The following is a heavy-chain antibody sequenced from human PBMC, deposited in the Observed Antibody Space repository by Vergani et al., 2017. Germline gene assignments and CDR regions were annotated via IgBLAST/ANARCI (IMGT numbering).Heavy chain of an antibody. J-gene: IGHJ5*02. Sequence: QVQLVQSGAEVKKPGSSVKVSCKASGGTFSSYAISWVRQAPGQGLEWMGGIIPIFGTANYAQKFQGRVTITADESTSTAYMELSSLGSEDTAVYYCARDLGGYSGYGENWFDPWGQGTLVTVSS. V-gene: IGHV1-69*12. CDR1: GGTFSSYA. D-gene: IGHD5-12*01. CDR3: ARDLGGYSGYGENWFDP. CDR2: IIPIFGTA.